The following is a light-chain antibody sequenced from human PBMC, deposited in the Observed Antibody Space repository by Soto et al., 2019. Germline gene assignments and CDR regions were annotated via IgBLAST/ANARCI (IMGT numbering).Light chain of an antibody. J-gene: IGKJ1*01. V-gene: IGKV3-20*01. CDR1: QSISSSF. CDR3: QQYGSSPWT. CDR2: GAS. Sequence: EIVLTQSPGTLSLSPGERATLSCRASQSISSSFLGWYQQKPGQAPRLLIYGASSRATGIPDRFSGSGSGTDFTLTISRLEAEDFAVYYCQQYGSSPWTFGQGTKVEIK.